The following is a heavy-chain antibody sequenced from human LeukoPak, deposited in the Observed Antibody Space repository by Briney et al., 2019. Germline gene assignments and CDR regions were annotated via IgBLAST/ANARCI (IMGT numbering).Heavy chain of an antibody. D-gene: IGHD3-22*01. J-gene: IGHJ3*02. Sequence: GRSLRLSCAASGFTFSRYGMHWVRQAPGKGLEWVAVIWYDGSNKYYAESVKGRFTISRDNSKNTLHLQMNSLRADDTAVYYCARDPPMYYYDEPGSRDAFDIWGQGTMVTVSA. CDR2: IWYDGSNK. CDR1: GFTFSRYG. V-gene: IGHV3-33*01. CDR3: ARDPPMYYYDEPGSRDAFDI.